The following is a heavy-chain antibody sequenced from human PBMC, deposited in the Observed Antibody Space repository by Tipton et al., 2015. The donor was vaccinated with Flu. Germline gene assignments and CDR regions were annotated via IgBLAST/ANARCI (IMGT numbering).Heavy chain of an antibody. CDR1: GDSIGSPYF. J-gene: IGHJ5*01. V-gene: IGHV4-38-2*01. CDR3: ARRDFSNYVSEPKNWFDS. CDR2: VHQTGSP. Sequence: LRLSCSVSGDSIGSPYFWAWIRQPPGKGLEWIGNVHQTGSPYYNPSLRSRVTIAVDRPKNQFSLRLTSVTAADTAVYFWARRDFSNYVSEPKNWFDSWGQGTLVTVSS. D-gene: IGHD4-11*01.